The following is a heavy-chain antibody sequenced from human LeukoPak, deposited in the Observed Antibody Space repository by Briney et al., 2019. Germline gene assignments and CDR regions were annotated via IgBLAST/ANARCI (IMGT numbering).Heavy chain of an antibody. CDR3: AREMVPYYYDSSGTGFQH. CDR2: IASDGSST. J-gene: IGHJ1*01. Sequence: GGSLRLSCAASGFTFSSYWMNWVRQAPGKGLVWVSRIASDGSSTTYADSVKGRFSISRDNAKNTLYLQMNSLRAEDTAVYYCAREMVPYYYDSSGTGFQHWGQGTLVTVSS. CDR1: GFTFSSYW. V-gene: IGHV3-74*01. D-gene: IGHD3-22*01.